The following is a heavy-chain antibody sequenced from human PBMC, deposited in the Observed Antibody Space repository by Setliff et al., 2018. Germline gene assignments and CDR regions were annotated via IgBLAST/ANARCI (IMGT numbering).Heavy chain of an antibody. Sequence: GPSVKVSCKASGGTFSSYGITWVRQAPGQGLEWMGGTIPMFGTTNYAQKFQGRVTIITDASTSTSYMALSSLTSADTAVYYCAREGVDTRSSTDYRYYMDVWGKGTTVTAP. V-gene: IGHV1-69*05. J-gene: IGHJ6*03. CDR2: TIPMFGTT. CDR1: GGTFSSYG. D-gene: IGHD5-18*01. CDR3: AREGVDTRSSTDYRYYMDV.